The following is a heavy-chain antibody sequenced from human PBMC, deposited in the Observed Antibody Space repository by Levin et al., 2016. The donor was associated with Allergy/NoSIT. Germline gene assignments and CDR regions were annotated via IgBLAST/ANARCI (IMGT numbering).Heavy chain of an antibody. CDR3: ATTYFDSRTYSFIKFDS. Sequence: ASVKVSCKVSGYTLTELSIHWVRQAPGQGLEWMGGFDPEHGEGGETVYAQQFQGGVTMTEDTSTDTAYMELTSLRSEDTAVYYCATTYFDSRTYSFIKFDSWGQGTLVTVSS. V-gene: IGHV1-24*01. CDR2: FDPEHGEGGET. J-gene: IGHJ4*02. D-gene: IGHD3-9*01. CDR1: GYTLTELS.